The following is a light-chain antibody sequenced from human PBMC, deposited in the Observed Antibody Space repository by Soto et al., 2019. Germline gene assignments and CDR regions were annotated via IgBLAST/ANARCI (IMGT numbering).Light chain of an antibody. CDR2: ATS. CDR3: QQANSVPWT. Sequence: IQMTQSPSSVSASVGDRVILTCRASQRISSWLAWYHQRPGKAPKLLIYATSTLETGVPSRFSVSGSGRDFTLTISSLQPEDLGTYFCQQANSVPWTFGQGTKVEVK. J-gene: IGKJ1*01. V-gene: IGKV1-12*01. CDR1: QRISSW.